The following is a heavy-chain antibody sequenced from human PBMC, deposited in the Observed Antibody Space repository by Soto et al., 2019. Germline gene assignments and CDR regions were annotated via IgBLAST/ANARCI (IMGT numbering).Heavy chain of an antibody. CDR1: GFTFSSYA. Sequence: GYLRLSCAASGFTFSSYAMNWVRQAPGKGLEWVSVISGSDGSTYYADSVKGRFTISRDNSKNTLNLQMNSLRAEDTAVYYCARRSSSWYFDYWGQGTLVTVSS. CDR3: ARRSSSWYFDY. J-gene: IGHJ4*02. CDR2: ISGSDGST. V-gene: IGHV3-23*01. D-gene: IGHD6-13*01.